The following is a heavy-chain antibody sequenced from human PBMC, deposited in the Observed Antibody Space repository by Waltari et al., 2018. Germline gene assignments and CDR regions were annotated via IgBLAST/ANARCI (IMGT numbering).Heavy chain of an antibody. Sequence: QVQLQDSGPGLVKPSETLSLTCTVPGGSISSYYWSWLRQPPGKGLEWIGYIYYSGSTNYNPSLKSRVTISVDTSKNQFSLKLSSVTAADTAVYYCARARYDFWSGYYNYYMDVWGKGTTVTISS. CDR3: ARARYDFWSGYYNYYMDV. D-gene: IGHD3-3*01. CDR2: IYYSGST. J-gene: IGHJ6*03. V-gene: IGHV4-59*01. CDR1: GGSISSYY.